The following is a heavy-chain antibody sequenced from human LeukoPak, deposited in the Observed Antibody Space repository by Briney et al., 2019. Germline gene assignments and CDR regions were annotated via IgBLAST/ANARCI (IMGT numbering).Heavy chain of an antibody. Sequence: GGSLRLSCATSGFIFSGYYMSWIRQAPGKGLEWVTFIPYDGSNKYYADSVKGRFTISRDNSKNTLYLQMNSLRAEDTAVYYCAKDRMVYYGGNYYMDVWGKGTTVTVSS. J-gene: IGHJ6*03. D-gene: IGHD4-23*01. CDR3: AKDRMVYYGGNYYMDV. V-gene: IGHV3-30*02. CDR2: IPYDGSNK. CDR1: GFIFSGYY.